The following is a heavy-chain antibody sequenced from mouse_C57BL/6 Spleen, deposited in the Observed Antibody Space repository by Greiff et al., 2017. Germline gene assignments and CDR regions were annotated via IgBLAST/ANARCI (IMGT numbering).Heavy chain of an antibody. CDR2: IYPGSGST. CDR1: GYTFTSYW. Sequence: QVQLQQPGAELVKPGASVKMSCKASGYTFTSYWITWVKQRPGQGLEWIGEIYPGSGSTNYNEQFKSKATLTVDTSSRTADIQLSILTSDDSAVSYYASVDGSPPSAMDYWGQGTSVTVSS. J-gene: IGHJ4*01. V-gene: IGHV1-55*01. D-gene: IGHD2-3*01. CDR3: ASVDGSPPSAMDY.